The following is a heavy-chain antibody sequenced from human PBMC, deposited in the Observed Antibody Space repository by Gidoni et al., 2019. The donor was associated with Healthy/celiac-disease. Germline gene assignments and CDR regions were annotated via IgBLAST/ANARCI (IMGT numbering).Heavy chain of an antibody. CDR3: ARHHIVVVTAAPNAFDI. Sequence: GGSISSSSYYWGWIRQPPGKGLEWIGSIYYSGSTYYNPSLKSRVTISVDTSKNQFSLKLSSVTAADTAVYYCARHHIVVVTAAPNAFDIWGQGTMVTVSS. CDR2: IYYSGST. D-gene: IGHD2-21*02. V-gene: IGHV4-39*01. CDR1: GGSISSSSYY. J-gene: IGHJ3*02.